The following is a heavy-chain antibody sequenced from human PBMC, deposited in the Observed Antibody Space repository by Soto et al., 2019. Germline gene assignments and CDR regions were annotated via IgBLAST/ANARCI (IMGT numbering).Heavy chain of an antibody. CDR3: ARGGWTTYYSPFFDY. D-gene: IGHD3-10*01. J-gene: IGHJ4*02. Sequence: SGPTLVNTTQTLTLTCTFSGFSLSTSDVGVGWIRQPPGKALEWLALIYWDDDKRYSPSLKSRLTITKDTSKNQVVLTLTKLDTVDTATYYCARGGWTTYYSPFFDYWGQGTLVTVSS. V-gene: IGHV2-5*02. CDR1: GFSLSTSDVG. CDR2: IYWDDDK.